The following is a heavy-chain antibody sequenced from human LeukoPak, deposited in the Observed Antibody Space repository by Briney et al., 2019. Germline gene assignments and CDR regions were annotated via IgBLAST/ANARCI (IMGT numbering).Heavy chain of an antibody. CDR2: ISSSSSYI. CDR1: GFTFSSYS. V-gene: IGHV3-21*01. Sequence: GGSLRLSCAASGFTFSSYSMNWVRQAPGKGLEWVSSISSSSSYIYYADSVKGRFTISRDNAKNSLYLQMNSLRAEDTAVYYYARAFITMVRGVIRGPGAFDIWGQGTMVTVSS. CDR3: ARAFITMVRGVIRGPGAFDI. D-gene: IGHD3-10*01. J-gene: IGHJ3*02.